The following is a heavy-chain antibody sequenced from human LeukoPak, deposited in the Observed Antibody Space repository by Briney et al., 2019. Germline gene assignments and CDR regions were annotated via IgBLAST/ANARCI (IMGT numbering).Heavy chain of an antibody. J-gene: IGHJ3*02. CDR1: GFTLSTYA. V-gene: IGHV3-23*01. Sequence: GGSLRLSCAASGFTLSTYAMSWVRQTPGKGLEWVAATSSSDAGPYHADSVRGRFTISRDNSKNTLYLQMNSLRAEDTAIYYCAREWKFDIWGQGTMVTVSS. D-gene: IGHD1-1*01. CDR3: AREWKFDI. CDR2: TSSSDAGP.